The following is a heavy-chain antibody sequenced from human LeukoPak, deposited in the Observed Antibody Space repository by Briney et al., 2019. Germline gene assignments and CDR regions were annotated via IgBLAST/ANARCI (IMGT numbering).Heavy chain of an antibody. CDR3: ARGEYQLLIDY. Sequence: SETLSLTCSVSGGSISSYYWSWVRQPPGKGLEWIGYISDSGSTNYNPSLKSRVTISVDTSKNQFSLKLSSVTAADTAVYYCARGEYQLLIDYWGQGTLVTVSS. J-gene: IGHJ4*02. V-gene: IGHV4-59*12. CDR1: GGSISSYY. D-gene: IGHD2-2*01. CDR2: ISDSGST.